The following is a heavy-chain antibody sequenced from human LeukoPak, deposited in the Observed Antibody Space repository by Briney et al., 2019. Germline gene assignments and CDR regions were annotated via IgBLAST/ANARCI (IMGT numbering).Heavy chain of an antibody. CDR2: IYYSGST. Sequence: SETLSLTCTVSGGSISSYYWSWIRQPPGKGLEWIGYIYYSGSTNYNPSLKSRVTISVDTSKNQFSLKLSSVTAADTAVYYCARPGLSNDAFDICGQGTMVTVSS. V-gene: IGHV4-59*08. J-gene: IGHJ3*02. CDR1: GGSISSYY. CDR3: ARPGLSNDAFDI. D-gene: IGHD2-2*01.